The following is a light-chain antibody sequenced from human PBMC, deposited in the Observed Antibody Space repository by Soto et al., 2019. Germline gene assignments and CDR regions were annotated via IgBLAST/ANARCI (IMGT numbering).Light chain of an antibody. V-gene: IGKV2-30*01. CDR1: QSLVYRNGISY. J-gene: IGKJ2*01. CDR2: EAS. Sequence: DVVMTQSPLSLSVTLGEPASISCRSSQSLVYRNGISYLSWFQQRPGQSPRRLIYEASNRDSGVPDRFSGSGSGTDFTLNISRVQAEDVAVYYCMQGTHWPPVTFGQGTKLEIK. CDR3: MQGTHWPPVT.